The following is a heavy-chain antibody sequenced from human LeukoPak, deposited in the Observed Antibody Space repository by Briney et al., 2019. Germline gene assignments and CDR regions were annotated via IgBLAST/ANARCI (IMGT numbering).Heavy chain of an antibody. CDR1: GFSFSNYV. D-gene: IGHD3-22*01. CDR2: TWSDGSDK. Sequence: GKSLRLSCAASGFSFSNYVIQWVRQAPVKGLEWVAVTWSDGSDKYYADSVKGRFSISRDNSKNTLYLQMNSLRAEDTALYFCARAQSATLSYYFDLWGQGSLVTVSS. V-gene: IGHV3-33*01. J-gene: IGHJ5*02. CDR3: ARAQSATLSYYFDL.